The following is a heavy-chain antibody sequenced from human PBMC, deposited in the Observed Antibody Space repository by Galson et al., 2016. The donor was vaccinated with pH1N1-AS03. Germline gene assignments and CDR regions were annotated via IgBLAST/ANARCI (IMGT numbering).Heavy chain of an antibody. V-gene: IGHV3-48*03. Sequence: SLTLSCAASGFIFSSYEMNWVRQAPGKGLEWASYIDSSGDNKDYADSVKGRFSISRDNAKKTLNLQMNGLRAEDTAVYYCASRYESNGYSYYFDLWGQGTLVTVSS. CDR3: ASRYESNGYSYYFDL. D-gene: IGHD3-22*01. CDR1: GFIFSSYE. CDR2: IDSSGDNK. J-gene: IGHJ4*02.